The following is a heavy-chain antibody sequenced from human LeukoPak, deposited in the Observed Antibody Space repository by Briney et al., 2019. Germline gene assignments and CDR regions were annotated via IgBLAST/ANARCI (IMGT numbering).Heavy chain of an antibody. Sequence: PSETLSLTCTVSGGSISSYYWSWIRQPAGKGLEWIGRVYSSGSTNYNPSLKSRVTISVDTSKNQFSLKLSSVTAADTAVYYCARRVVPAAIRYGPFDYWGQGTLVTVSS. CDR1: GGSISSYY. V-gene: IGHV4-4*07. CDR2: VYSSGST. J-gene: IGHJ4*02. D-gene: IGHD2-2*02. CDR3: ARRVVPAAIRYGPFDY.